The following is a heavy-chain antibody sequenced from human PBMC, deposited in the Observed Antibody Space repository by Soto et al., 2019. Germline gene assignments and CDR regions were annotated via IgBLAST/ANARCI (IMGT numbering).Heavy chain of an antibody. Sequence: GESLKISCKGSGYSFTSYWIGWVRQMPGKGLEWMGIIYPGDSDTRYSPSFQGQVTISADKSISTAYLQWSSLKASDTAMYYCARIPRPARYYYYYYMDVWGKGTTVTVSS. J-gene: IGHJ6*03. CDR2: IYPGDSDT. CDR3: ARIPRPARYYYYYYMDV. D-gene: IGHD2-15*01. CDR1: GYSFTSYW. V-gene: IGHV5-51*01.